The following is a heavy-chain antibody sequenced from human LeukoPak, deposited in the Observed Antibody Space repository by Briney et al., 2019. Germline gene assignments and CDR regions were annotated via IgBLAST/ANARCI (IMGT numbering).Heavy chain of an antibody. D-gene: IGHD3-9*01. Sequence: SETLSLTCAVYGGSFSGYYWTWIRQPPEKGLEWIGEIKHSGSTNYNPSLKSRVTISVDTSKNQFSLKLRSVTAADTAVYYCARGNYDVLTGYYLLDYWGQGTLVTVSS. J-gene: IGHJ4*02. CDR1: GGSFSGYY. CDR2: IKHSGST. V-gene: IGHV4-34*01. CDR3: ARGNYDVLTGYYLLDY.